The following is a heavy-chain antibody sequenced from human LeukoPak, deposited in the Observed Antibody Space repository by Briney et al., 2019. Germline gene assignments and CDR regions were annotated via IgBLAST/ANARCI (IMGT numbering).Heavy chain of an antibody. CDR2: IRYDGSNK. V-gene: IGHV3-30*02. Sequence: GGSLRLSCAASGFTFSSYGMHWVRQAPCKGLEWVAFIRYDGSNKYYADSVKGRFTISRDNSKNTLYLQMNSLRAEDTAVYYCAKDHWSIAAAGSFDYWGQGTPVTVSS. CDR1: GFTFSSYG. J-gene: IGHJ4*02. CDR3: AKDHWSIAAAGSFDY. D-gene: IGHD6-13*01.